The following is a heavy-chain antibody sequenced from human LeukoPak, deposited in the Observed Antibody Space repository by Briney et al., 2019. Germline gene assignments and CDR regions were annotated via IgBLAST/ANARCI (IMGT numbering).Heavy chain of an antibody. CDR2: IYHSGST. CDR3: ARGGRGVISAEFDY. Sequence: PSETLSLTCAVSGGSISSGGYSWSWIRQPPGKGLEWIGYIYHSGSTYYNPSPKSRVTISVDRSKNQFSLKLSSVTAADTAVYYCARGGRGVISAEFDYWGQGTLVTVSS. D-gene: IGHD3-10*01. V-gene: IGHV4-30-2*01. J-gene: IGHJ4*02. CDR1: GGSISSGGYS.